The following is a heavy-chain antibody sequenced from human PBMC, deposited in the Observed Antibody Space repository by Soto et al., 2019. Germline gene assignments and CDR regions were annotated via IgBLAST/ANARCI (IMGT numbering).Heavy chain of an antibody. CDR3: ARDLWGKATRPSYYVMAV. CDR2: INSDGSST. CDR1: DFTFSSYW. V-gene: IGHV3-74*01. D-gene: IGHD6-13*01. J-gene: IGHJ6*04. Sequence: GGSLRLSCAASDFTFSSYWMHWVRQAPGKGLVWVSRINSDGSSTTYADSVKGRFTISRDNAKNTLYLQMNSLRAEDTAVYYCARDLWGKATRPSYYVMAVWGKGTTVTVPS.